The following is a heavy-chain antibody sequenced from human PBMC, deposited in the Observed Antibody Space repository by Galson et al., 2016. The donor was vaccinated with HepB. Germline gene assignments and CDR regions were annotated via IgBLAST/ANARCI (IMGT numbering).Heavy chain of an antibody. V-gene: IGHV1-69*06. CDR1: GGTFNNYA. CDR2: IIPNFGTR. D-gene: IGHD2-15*01. Sequence: SVKVSCKASGGTFNNYAFSWVRQAPGQGLEWVGGIIPNFGTRNYAPKFQGRVTITADKSTTTVDMEVSSLTSDDTAIYYCARAHCGGGTCYSDFWGQGTLVTVSS. J-gene: IGHJ4*02. CDR3: ARAHCGGGTCYSDF.